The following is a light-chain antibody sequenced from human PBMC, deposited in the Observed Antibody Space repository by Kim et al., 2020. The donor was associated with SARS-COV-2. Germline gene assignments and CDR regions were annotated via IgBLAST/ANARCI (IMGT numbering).Light chain of an antibody. V-gene: IGLV2-14*04. CDR2: DVS. J-gene: IGLJ2*01. CDR1: SSDVGGHNY. Sequence: QSITISCTGTSSDVGGHNYVFWYQQHPGKAPKLMIFDVSKRPSGVSNRFSGSKSGNTASLTISGLQAEDEAVYYCSSYTSSSTFVVFGGGTKLTVL. CDR3: SSYTSSSTFVV.